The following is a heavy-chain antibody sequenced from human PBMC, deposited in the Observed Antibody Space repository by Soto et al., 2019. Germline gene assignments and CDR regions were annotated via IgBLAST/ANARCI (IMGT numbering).Heavy chain of an antibody. Sequence: EVQLVQSGAEVKKPGESLRISCKGSGYSFTSYWISWVRQMPGKGLEWMGRIDPSDSYTNYSPSFQGHVTISADKSISTPYLQWSSLKAPDPAMYYWARLKAAAGDNDPPFDYWGQGPLVTVSS. CDR3: ARLKAAAGDNDPPFDY. D-gene: IGHD6-13*01. V-gene: IGHV5-10-1*01. CDR2: IDPSDSYT. J-gene: IGHJ4*02. CDR1: GYSFTSYW.